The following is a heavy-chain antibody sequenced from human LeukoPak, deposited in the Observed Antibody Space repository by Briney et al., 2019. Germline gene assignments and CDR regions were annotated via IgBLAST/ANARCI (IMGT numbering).Heavy chain of an antibody. CDR2: ISYDGSNK. CDR3: ARVVTYDFWSGYYPPNWFDP. D-gene: IGHD3-3*01. Sequence: GGSLRLSCAASGFTFSSYAMHWVRQAPGKGLEWVAVISYDGSNKYYADSVKGRFTISRDNSKNTLYLQMNSLRAEDTAVYHCARVVTYDFWSGYYPPNWFDPWGQGTLVTVSS. V-gene: IGHV3-30-3*01. J-gene: IGHJ5*02. CDR1: GFTFSSYA.